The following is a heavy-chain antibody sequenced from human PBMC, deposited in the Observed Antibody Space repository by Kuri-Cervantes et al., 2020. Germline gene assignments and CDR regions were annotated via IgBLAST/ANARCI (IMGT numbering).Heavy chain of an antibody. D-gene: IGHD2-2*01. CDR1: EFIFSNYG. CDR2: ISSSSSTI. Sequence: GGSLRLSCAASEFIFSNYGMHWVRQAPGKGLEWVSYISSSSSTIYYADSVKGRFTISRDNAKNSLYLQINSLRAEDTAVYRCARYCTSSSCSRGLDCWGQGTLVTVSS. CDR3: ARYCTSSSCSRGLDC. V-gene: IGHV3-48*01. J-gene: IGHJ4*02.